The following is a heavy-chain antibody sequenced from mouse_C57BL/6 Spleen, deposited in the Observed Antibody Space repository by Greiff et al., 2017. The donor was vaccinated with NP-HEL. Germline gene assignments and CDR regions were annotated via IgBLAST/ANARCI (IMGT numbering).Heavy chain of an antibody. CDR3: AILHSNLYAKDY. J-gene: IGHJ4*01. D-gene: IGHD2-5*01. CDR2: ISSGGSYT. V-gene: IGHV5-6*01. Sequence: EVMLVESGGDLVKPGGSLKLSCAASGFTFSSYGMSWVRQTPDKRLEWVATISSGGSYTYYPDRVKGRFTITRDNAKNTPYLQMSSLTSEDTAMYYSAILHSNLYAKDYWGQGTTVTVSS. CDR1: GFTFSSYG.